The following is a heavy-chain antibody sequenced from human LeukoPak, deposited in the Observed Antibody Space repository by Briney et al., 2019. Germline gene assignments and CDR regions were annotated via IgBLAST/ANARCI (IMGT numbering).Heavy chain of an antibody. CDR2: IYYSGST. J-gene: IGHJ5*02. Sequence: SETLSLTCTVSGGSISSGGYYWSWIRQHPGKGLEWIGYIYYSGSTYYNPSLKSRVTISVDTSKNQFSLKLSSVTAADTAVYYCARGAFDFVVVPPAQNWFDPWGQGTLVTVSS. CDR1: GGSISSGGYY. V-gene: IGHV4-31*03. D-gene: IGHD2-2*01. CDR3: ARGAFDFVVVPPAQNWFDP.